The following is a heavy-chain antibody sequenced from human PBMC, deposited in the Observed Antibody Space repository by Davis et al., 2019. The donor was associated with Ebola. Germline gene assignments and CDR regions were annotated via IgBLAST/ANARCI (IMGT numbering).Heavy chain of an antibody. CDR2: INHSGST. J-gene: IGHJ6*02. D-gene: IGHD6-6*01. Sequence: SQTLSLTCAVYGGSFSGYYWSWIRQPPGKGLEWIGEINHSGSTNYNPSLKSRVTISVDTSKNQFSLKLSSVTAADTAVYYCARYSSSHYYYGMDVWGQGTTVTVSS. V-gene: IGHV4-34*01. CDR3: ARYSSSHYYYGMDV. CDR1: GGSFSGYY.